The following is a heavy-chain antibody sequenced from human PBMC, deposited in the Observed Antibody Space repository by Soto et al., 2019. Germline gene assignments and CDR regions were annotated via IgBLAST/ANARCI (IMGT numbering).Heavy chain of an antibody. J-gene: IGHJ4*02. V-gene: IGHV3-74*01. Sequence: PGGSLRLSCATSGLTLTNIWMHWVRQDPGKVLVWVSRIDSGGRGTSYADSVKGRFTISRDIAKNTLYLQMNSLRAEDTGVYYCTTVFDFSGQGALVTVS. CDR1: GLTLTNIW. CDR3: TTVFDF. CDR2: IDSGGRGT.